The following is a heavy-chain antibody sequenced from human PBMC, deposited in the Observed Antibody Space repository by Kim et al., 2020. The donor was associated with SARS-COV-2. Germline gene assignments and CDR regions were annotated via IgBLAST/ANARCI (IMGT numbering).Heavy chain of an antibody. CDR2: ISASGDGT. V-gene: IGHV3-23*01. J-gene: IGHJ4*01. Sequence: GGSLRLSCGASGFIFNDYDMIWVRQAPGVGLEWVSSISASGDGTFYADSVKGRFTISRDNSKNTLYLQLTSLRVEDTAIYYCAQDKGSRGVGATPEYWG. CDR3: AQDKGSRGVGATPEY. D-gene: IGHD3-3*01. CDR1: GFIFNDYD.